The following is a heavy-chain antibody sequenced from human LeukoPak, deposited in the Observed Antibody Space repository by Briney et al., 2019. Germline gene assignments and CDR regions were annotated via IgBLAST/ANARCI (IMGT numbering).Heavy chain of an antibody. CDR2: ISGSGGST. CDR1: GFTFSSYG. CDR3: AKDHPLQHRQDDY. J-gene: IGHJ4*02. V-gene: IGHV3-23*01. Sequence: PGGSLRLSCAASGFTFSSYGMSWVRQAPGKGLEWVSSISGSGGSTYYADSVKGRFTISRDNSKNTLYLQMNSLRAEDTAVYYCAKDHPLQHRQDDYWGQGTLVTVSS.